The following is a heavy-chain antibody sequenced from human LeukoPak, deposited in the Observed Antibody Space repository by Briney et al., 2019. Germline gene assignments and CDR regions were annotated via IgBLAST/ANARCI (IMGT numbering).Heavy chain of an antibody. CDR3: ARDPGRSGWDY. CDR1: GFTFSDYY. V-gene: IGHV3-11*04. J-gene: IGHJ4*02. D-gene: IGHD6-19*01. Sequence: GGPLRLSCAASGFTFSDYYMTWIRQAPGTGLEWVSYISSSGTSIHYADSVKGRFTISRDNAKDSLFLQMDSLRAEDTAVYYCARDPGRSGWDYWGQGALVTVSS. CDR2: ISSSGTSI.